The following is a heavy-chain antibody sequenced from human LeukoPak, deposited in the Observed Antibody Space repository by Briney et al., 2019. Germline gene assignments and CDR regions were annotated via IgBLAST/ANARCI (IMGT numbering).Heavy chain of an antibody. CDR1: GYTLTELS. CDR2: FDLEHGET. CDR3: AKTARGAAAFHY. V-gene: IGHV1-24*01. D-gene: IGHD6-13*01. J-gene: IGHJ4*02. Sequence: GASVKVSCKVSGYTLTELSMHWVRQAPGKGLERMGGFDLEHGETNYAQEFQGRVTMTEDTSTAKAYMELKRLRFGDTAVYYCAKTARGAAAFHYWGQGTLVTVSS.